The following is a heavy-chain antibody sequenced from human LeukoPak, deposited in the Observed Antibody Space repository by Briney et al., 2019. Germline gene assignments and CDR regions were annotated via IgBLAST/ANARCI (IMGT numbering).Heavy chain of an antibody. CDR1: GDSVSSGAYY. Sequence: PSETLSLTCTVSGDSVSSGAYYWNWIRQHPGKGLEWLGYVYYSGGTYYNPSLKSRVAISIDTSRNQFSLKLSSVTAADTAVYYCARLDNQKLDYWGQGTLVTVSS. V-gene: IGHV4-31*03. J-gene: IGHJ4*02. CDR2: VYYSGGT. CDR3: ARLDNQKLDY.